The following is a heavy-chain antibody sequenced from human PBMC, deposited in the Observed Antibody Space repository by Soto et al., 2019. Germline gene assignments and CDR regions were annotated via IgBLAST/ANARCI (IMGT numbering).Heavy chain of an antibody. J-gene: IGHJ3*01. CDR3: ARRDSR. CDR1: GFTFCSSE. D-gene: IGHD3-22*01. Sequence: EVQLVESGGGLVQPGGSLRLSCAVSGFTFCSSEMYWVRQAPGKGLEWISYIHPSGQPIFYADSVKGRFTISRDNANNSLFLQMNSLRAEDTAVYYCARRDSRWGQGTMVTVS. CDR2: IHPSGQPI. V-gene: IGHV3-48*03.